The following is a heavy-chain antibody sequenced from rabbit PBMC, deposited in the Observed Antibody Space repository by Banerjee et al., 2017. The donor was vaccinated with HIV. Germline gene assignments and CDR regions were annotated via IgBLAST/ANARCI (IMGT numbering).Heavy chain of an antibody. J-gene: IGHJ4*01. CDR3: ARDLAGVIGWNFNL. CDR1: GFSFSSSHW. D-gene: IGHD4-1*01. Sequence: QEHLEESGGDLVKPEGSLTLTCTASGFSFSSSHWICWVRQAPGKGLEWIACIYTSSGSTDYASWVSGRFTISLDNAQNTVTLQMTNLTAADTATYFCARDLAGVIGWNFNLWGPGTLVTVS. CDR2: IYTSSGST. V-gene: IGHV1S45*01.